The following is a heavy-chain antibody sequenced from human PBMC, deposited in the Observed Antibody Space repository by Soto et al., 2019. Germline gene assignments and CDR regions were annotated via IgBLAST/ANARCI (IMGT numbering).Heavy chain of an antibody. CDR3: AREAAPPSSGWHH. Sequence: QVQLVQSGAEVKKPGSSVKVSCKASGDTYSSYEINWVRQAPGLGLEWMGGIVPVYGTANYAPKFRGRVTLIADVSTGTTYMELRSLRSEDTAVYFCAREAAPPSSGWHHWGQGTLVTVSS. D-gene: IGHD6-19*01. CDR2: IVPVYGTA. V-gene: IGHV1-69*12. J-gene: IGHJ5*02. CDR1: GDTYSSYE.